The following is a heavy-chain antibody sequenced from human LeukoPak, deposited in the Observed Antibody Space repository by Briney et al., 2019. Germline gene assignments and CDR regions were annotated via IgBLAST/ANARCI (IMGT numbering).Heavy chain of an antibody. D-gene: IGHD1-26*01. V-gene: IGHV3-21*04. Sequence: PGGSLRLSCAASGFTFSTYTMNWVRQAPGKGLEWVSSISNSGSDISYADSLKGRFTISRDNAKNSLYLQMNSLRAEDAALYYCARVWELSFDHWGQGTLVTVSS. CDR2: ISNSGSDI. J-gene: IGHJ4*02. CDR3: ARVWELSFDH. CDR1: GFTFSTYT.